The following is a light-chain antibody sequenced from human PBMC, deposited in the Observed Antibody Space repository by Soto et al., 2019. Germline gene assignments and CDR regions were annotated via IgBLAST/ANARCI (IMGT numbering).Light chain of an antibody. CDR1: SSDVGGYNY. J-gene: IGLJ3*02. CDR3: SSYTTRRTHWV. Sequence: QSALTQPASVSGSPGQSITISCTGTSSDVGGYNYVSWYQQHPGKAPKLMIYEVSNRPSGVSNRFSGSKSGNTASLTISGLQAEDEADYYCSSYTTRRTHWVIGGGTKLTVL. CDR2: EVS. V-gene: IGLV2-14*01.